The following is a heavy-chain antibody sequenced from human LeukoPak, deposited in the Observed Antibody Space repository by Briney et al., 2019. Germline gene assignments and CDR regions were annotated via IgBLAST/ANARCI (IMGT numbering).Heavy chain of an antibody. Sequence: PSDPLSLPCAVYGGSFSGYYWSWIRHPPGKAREWIGESNHSGSTNSSPSLKSRVTISVDTSKNQFSLKLSSVTAADTAVYYCARGRGYYGSGSYYRADWFDPWGQGTLVTVSS. CDR1: GGSFSGYY. J-gene: IGHJ5*02. CDR3: ARGRGYYGSGSYYRADWFDP. V-gene: IGHV4-34*01. D-gene: IGHD3-10*01. CDR2: SNHSGST.